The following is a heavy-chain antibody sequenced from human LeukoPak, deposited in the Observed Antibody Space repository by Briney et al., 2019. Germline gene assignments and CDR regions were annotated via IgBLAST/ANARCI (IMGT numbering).Heavy chain of an antibody. J-gene: IGHJ3*02. Sequence: SETLSLTCTVSGDSISNYYWSWIRQPAGKGLEWIGRIYTSGSTNYNPSLKSRVTMSVDTSKNQFSLKLSSVTAADTAVYYCARQYYYDSSQSGDAFDIWGQGTMVTVSS. CDR1: GDSISNYY. V-gene: IGHV4-4*07. D-gene: IGHD3-22*01. CDR2: IYTSGST. CDR3: ARQYYYDSSQSGDAFDI.